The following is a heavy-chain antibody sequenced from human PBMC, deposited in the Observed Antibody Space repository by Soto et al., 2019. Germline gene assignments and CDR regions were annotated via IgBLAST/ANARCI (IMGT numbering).Heavy chain of an antibody. CDR3: ARPPNYDILTGWDV. D-gene: IGHD3-9*01. Sequence: SETLSLTCTVSGGSISSSSYYWGWIRQPPGKGLEWIGSLYYSGSTYYNPSLKSRVTISVDTSKNQFSLKLSSVTAADTAVYYCARPPNYDILTGWDVWGKGTTVTVSS. CDR1: GGSISSSSYY. CDR2: LYYSGST. J-gene: IGHJ6*04. V-gene: IGHV4-39*01.